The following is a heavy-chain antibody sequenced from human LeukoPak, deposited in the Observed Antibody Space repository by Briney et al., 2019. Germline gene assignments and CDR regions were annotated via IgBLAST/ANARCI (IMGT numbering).Heavy chain of an antibody. CDR1: GFTFSSYG. D-gene: IGHD6-19*01. CDR3: AKDLRISSGWYSTFDY. Sequence: GGSLRLSCAASGFTFSSYGMHWVRQAPGKGLEWVAVVWFDGSNKYYADSVKGRFTISRDNSKNTLYLQMNSLRAEDTAVYYCAKDLRISSGWYSTFDYWGQGTLVTVSS. J-gene: IGHJ4*02. CDR2: VWFDGSNK. V-gene: IGHV3-30*02.